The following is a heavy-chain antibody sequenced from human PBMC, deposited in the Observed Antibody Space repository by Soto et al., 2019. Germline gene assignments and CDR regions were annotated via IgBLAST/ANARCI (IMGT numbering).Heavy chain of an antibody. J-gene: IGHJ6*02. CDR1: GFTFSSYS. V-gene: IGHV3-21*01. Sequence: GGSLRLSCAASGFTFSSYSMNWVRQAPGKGLEWVSSISSSSSYIYYADSVKGRFTISRDNAKNSLYLQMNSLRAEDTAVYYCARDLGIAARPGYYGMDVWGQGTTVTSP. D-gene: IGHD6-6*01. CDR2: ISSSSSYI. CDR3: ARDLGIAARPGYYGMDV.